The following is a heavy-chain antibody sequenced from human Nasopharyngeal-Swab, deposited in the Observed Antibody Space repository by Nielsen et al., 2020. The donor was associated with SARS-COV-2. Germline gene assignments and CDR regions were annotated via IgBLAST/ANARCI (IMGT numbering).Heavy chain of an antibody. CDR3: AKGTGATYRAIDY. Sequence: GESLKISCAASGFTFSSYGMHWVRQAPGKGLEWVAVIWYDGSNKYYADSVKGRFTVFRDNSKNTLYLQMNSLRAEDTAVYYCAKGTGATYRAIDYWGQGTLVTASS. CDR2: IWYDGSNK. J-gene: IGHJ4*02. D-gene: IGHD1-26*01. V-gene: IGHV3-33*06. CDR1: GFTFSSYG.